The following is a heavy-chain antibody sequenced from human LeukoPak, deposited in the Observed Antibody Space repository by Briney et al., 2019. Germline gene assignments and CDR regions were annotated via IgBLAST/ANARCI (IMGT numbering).Heavy chain of an antibody. Sequence: PGGSLRLSCAASGFTFSTYAMSWVRQAPGKGLERVSAISGSADSTYYADSVKGRFTISRDNSKNTLYLQMNSLRAEDTAVYHCARTYYYDSSGYLNHWFDPWGQGTLVTVSS. CDR1: GFTFSTYA. D-gene: IGHD3-22*01. V-gene: IGHV3-23*01. J-gene: IGHJ5*02. CDR2: ISGSADST. CDR3: ARTYYYDSSGYLNHWFDP.